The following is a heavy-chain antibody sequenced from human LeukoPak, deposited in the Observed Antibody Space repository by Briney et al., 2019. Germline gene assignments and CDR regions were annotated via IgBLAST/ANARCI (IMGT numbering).Heavy chain of an antibody. CDR1: RYTFTVYY. J-gene: IGHJ4*02. CDR2: VKPSSGST. Sequence: ASLKVSSVPSRYTFTVYYVHWVRQAPGQGREGMGGVKPSSGSTNYAQKFQGRVTMTRHTSSSTAYLELSRLRSDDTAVDHCARSDRARRSAYGGQGTLVTVS. CDR3: ARSDRARRSAY. V-gene: IGHV1-2*02.